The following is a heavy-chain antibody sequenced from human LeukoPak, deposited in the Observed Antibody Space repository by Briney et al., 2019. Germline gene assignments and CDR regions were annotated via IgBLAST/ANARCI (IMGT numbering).Heavy chain of an antibody. CDR1: GFTFSSYA. Sequence: GGSLRLSCAASGFTFSSYAMSWVRQAPGKGLEWVSVISGSGDNTYYADSVKGRFTISRDNSKTTLYLQMNSLRAEDPAVYYCAKDKMYSDFWSGHDAFDIWGQGTMVTVSS. V-gene: IGHV3-23*01. CDR3: AKDKMYSDFWSGHDAFDI. D-gene: IGHD3-3*01. CDR2: ISGSGDNT. J-gene: IGHJ3*02.